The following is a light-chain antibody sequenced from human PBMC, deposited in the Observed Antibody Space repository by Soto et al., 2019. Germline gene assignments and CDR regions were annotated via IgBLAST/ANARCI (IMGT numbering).Light chain of an antibody. Sequence: QSALTQPASVSGSPGQSITISCTGTSSDIGTYNYVSWYQQHPGKAPKLIIFEVSNRPAEVSNRFSASKSGNTASLTISGLQAEDEAYYYCSSYTRNTIAIFGGGTKLTVL. CDR3: SSYTRNTIAI. CDR1: SSDIGTYNY. J-gene: IGLJ2*01. V-gene: IGLV2-14*01. CDR2: EVS.